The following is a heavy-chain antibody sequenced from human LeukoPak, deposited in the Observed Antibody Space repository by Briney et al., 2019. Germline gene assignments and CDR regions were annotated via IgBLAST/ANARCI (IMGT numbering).Heavy chain of an antibody. CDR3: AREWGLESSGYYYAY. CDR2: ITPIFGTA. J-gene: IGHJ4*02. CDR1: RGTFSRFT. Sequence: SVKVSCKASRGTFSRFTISWVRQAPGQGFEWIGGITPIFGTANFAQKFQGRVSITADESTSTAFMELSSLRSEDTAVYYCAREWGLESSGYYYAYWGQGTLVTVSS. D-gene: IGHD3-22*01. V-gene: IGHV1-69*13.